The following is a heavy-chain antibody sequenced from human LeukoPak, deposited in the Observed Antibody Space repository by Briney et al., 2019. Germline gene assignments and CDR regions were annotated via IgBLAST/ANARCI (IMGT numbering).Heavy chain of an antibody. D-gene: IGHD5-24*01. CDR2: INPSGGST. CDR3: ARVLNGYNIRGYFDY. V-gene: IGHV1-46*01. J-gene: IGHJ4*03. Sequence: ASVKVSCKASGYTFTSYYIHWVRQAPGQGLEWMGLINPSGGSTNYAQKFQGRVTMTRDTSTSTVYMELSSLRSDDTAVYYCARVLNGYNIRGYFDYWGQGTLVTVSS. CDR1: GYTFTSYY.